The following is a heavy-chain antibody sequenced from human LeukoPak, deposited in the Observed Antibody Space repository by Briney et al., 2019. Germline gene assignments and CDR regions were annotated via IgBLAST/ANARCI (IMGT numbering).Heavy chain of an antibody. J-gene: IGHJ4*02. CDR3: ARGSGSYYFQRAEFDY. D-gene: IGHD1-26*01. CDR2: ISAYNGNT. V-gene: IGHV1-18*01. Sequence: ASVKVSCKASGYTFTDFGVSWVRQAPGQGLEWMGWISAYNGNTNYAQKLQGRVTMTTDTSTSTAYMELRSLRSDDTAVYYCARGSGSYYFQRAEFDYWGQGTLVTVSS. CDR1: GYTFTDFG.